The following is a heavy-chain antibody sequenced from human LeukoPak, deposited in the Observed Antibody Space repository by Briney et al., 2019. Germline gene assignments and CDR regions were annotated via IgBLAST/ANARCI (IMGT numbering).Heavy chain of an antibody. D-gene: IGHD5-12*01. V-gene: IGHV1-18*01. CDR2: ISAYNGNT. Sequence: GASVKVSCKASGYTFTSYGISWVRQAPGQGLEWMEWISAYNGNTNYAQKLQGRVTMTTDTSTSTAYMELRSLRSDDTAVYYCARDDIPPLRRGYDPPGPGLDYWGQGTLVTVSS. J-gene: IGHJ4*02. CDR1: GYTFTSYG. CDR3: ARDDIPPLRRGYDPPGPGLDY.